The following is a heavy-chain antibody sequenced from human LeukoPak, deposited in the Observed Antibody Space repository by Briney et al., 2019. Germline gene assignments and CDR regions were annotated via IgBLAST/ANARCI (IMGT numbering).Heavy chain of an antibody. V-gene: IGHV3-9*03. J-gene: IGHJ4*02. CDR1: GFTFSSYA. D-gene: IGHD5-24*01. CDR2: ISWNSGSI. Sequence: PGGSLRLSCAASGFTFSSYAMSWVRQAPGKGLEWVSGISWNSGSIGYADSVKGRFTISRDNAKNSLYLQMNSLRAEDMALYYCAKSTGPDGYNWGPFDYWGQGTLVTVSS. CDR3: AKSTGPDGYNWGPFDY.